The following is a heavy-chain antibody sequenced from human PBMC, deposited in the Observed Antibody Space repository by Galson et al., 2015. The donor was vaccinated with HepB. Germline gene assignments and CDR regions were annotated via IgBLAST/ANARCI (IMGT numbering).Heavy chain of an antibody. CDR1: GYTLTELS. CDR2: FDPEDGET. J-gene: IGHJ6*02. Sequence: SVKVSCKVSGYTLTELSMHWVRQAPGKGLEWMGGFDPEDGETIYAQKFQGRVTMTEGTSTDTAYMELSSLRSEDTAVYYCATDPTGGDYGGMDVWGQGTTVTVSS. CDR3: ATDPTGGDYGGMDV. V-gene: IGHV1-24*01. D-gene: IGHD4-11*01.